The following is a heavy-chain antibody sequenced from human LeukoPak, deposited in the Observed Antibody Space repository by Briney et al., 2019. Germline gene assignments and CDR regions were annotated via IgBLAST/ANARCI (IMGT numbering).Heavy chain of an antibody. CDR3: APRIGGYFDY. Sequence: ASVKVSCKASGYTFTSYIMHWVRQAPGQRLEWTGWINTGKGDTRSLQKFQGRVTMTRDTSANTAYMELRSLRSEDTAVYYCAPRIGGYFDYWGQGTLVTVSS. D-gene: IGHD3-16*01. CDR2: INTGKGDT. V-gene: IGHV1-3*04. CDR1: GYTFTSYI. J-gene: IGHJ4*02.